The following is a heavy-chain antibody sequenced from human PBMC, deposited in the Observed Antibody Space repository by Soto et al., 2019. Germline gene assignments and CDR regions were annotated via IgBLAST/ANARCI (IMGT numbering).Heavy chain of an antibody. V-gene: IGHV1-69*13. CDR1: GGTFSTSS. CDR2: ILPIFGTA. Sequence: SVKVSCKASGGTFSTSSMNWVRQAPEQGPEWMGNILPIFGTADYAHKFQGRVTITANESTKTVYMELRSLLSADTAVYYCARGHEFGGNSDAFEIWGQGTVVTVSS. CDR3: ARGHEFGGNSDAFEI. D-gene: IGHD2-21*02. J-gene: IGHJ3*02.